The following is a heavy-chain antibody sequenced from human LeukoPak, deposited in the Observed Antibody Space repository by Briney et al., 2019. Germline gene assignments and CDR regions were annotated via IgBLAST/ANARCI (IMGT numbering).Heavy chain of an antibody. CDR3: ARQDEVVGGYSNY. Sequence: SETLSLTCTVSGGSISSYYWSWIRQPPGKGLEWIGYIYYSGSTNYNPSLKSRVTISVDTSKNQFSLKLSSVTAADTAVYYCARQDEVVGGYSNYWGQGTLVTVSS. CDR2: IYYSGST. V-gene: IGHV4-59*08. CDR1: GGSISSYY. J-gene: IGHJ4*02. D-gene: IGHD2-2*01.